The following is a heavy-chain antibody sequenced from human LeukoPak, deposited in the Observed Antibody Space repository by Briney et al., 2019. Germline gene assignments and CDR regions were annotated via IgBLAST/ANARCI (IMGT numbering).Heavy chain of an antibody. CDR3: ARDRPTGASRVFVVQ. V-gene: IGHV3-21*06. CDR1: GFTFSTYA. J-gene: IGHJ4*02. D-gene: IGHD2-21*01. CDR2: VSSGSSYI. Sequence: GGSLRLSCTASGFTFSTYAMTWVRQAPGKGLEWISSVSSGSSYIYYADSVRGRFTISRDNTKNSLYLEMNNLRGEDTAIYYCARDRPTGASRVFVVQWGQGTPVTVSS.